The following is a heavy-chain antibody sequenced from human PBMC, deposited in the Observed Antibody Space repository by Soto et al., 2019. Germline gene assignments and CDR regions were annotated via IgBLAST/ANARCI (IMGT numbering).Heavy chain of an antibody. V-gene: IGHV4-4*07. J-gene: IGHJ3*02. Sequence: QVQLQESGPGLVKPSETLSLICTVSGGSIRNYFWTWIWQPAGKGLEWIGRIYSSGNTVYNASLKSRVTMSIDMSKNQFSLKLSSMTAADTAVYYCVRDVESPGISGSWGAFDIWGQGTVVTVSS. CDR1: GGSIRNYF. CDR2: IYSSGNT. CDR3: VRDVESPGISGSWGAFDI. D-gene: IGHD1-20*01.